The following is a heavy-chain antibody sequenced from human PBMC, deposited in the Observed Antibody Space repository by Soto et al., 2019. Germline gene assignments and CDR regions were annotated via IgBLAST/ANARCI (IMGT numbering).Heavy chain of an antibody. CDR3: ARMDRLWFGDNKGAFDI. CDR2: IYYSGST. CDR1: GGAISSYY. Sequence: PSETLSLTCTVSGGAISSYYWSWIRQPPGKGLEWIGYIYYSGSTNYNPSLKSRVTISVDTSKNQFSLKLSSVTAADTAVYYCARMDRLWFGDNKGAFDIWGQGTMVT. D-gene: IGHD3-10*01. V-gene: IGHV4-59*01. J-gene: IGHJ3*02.